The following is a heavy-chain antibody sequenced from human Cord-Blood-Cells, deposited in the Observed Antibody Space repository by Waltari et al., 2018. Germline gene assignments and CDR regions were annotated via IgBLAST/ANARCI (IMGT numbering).Heavy chain of an antibody. CDR2: IYYSGST. CDR3: ARQVLGISGIGVAFDI. CDR1: GRSISSSSYY. D-gene: IGHD7-27*01. Sequence: QLQLQESGPGLVKPSETLSLTCTVSGRSISSSSYYWGWIRQPPGKGLEWIGSIYYSGSTYYNPSLKSRVTISVDTSKNQFSLKLSSVTAADTAVYYCARQVLGISGIGVAFDIWGQGTMVTVSS. J-gene: IGHJ3*02. V-gene: IGHV4-39*01.